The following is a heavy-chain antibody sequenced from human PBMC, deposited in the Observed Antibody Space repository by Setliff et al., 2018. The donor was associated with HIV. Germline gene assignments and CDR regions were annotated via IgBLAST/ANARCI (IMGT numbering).Heavy chain of an antibody. Sequence: ASVKVSCKASGYTLSSHTMHWVRQAPGQRLEWMGWITAGNGNTKYSQKFQGRVTITRDTSANTAYMGLSSLRSEDTAVYYCARGSCSGCYLSDYWGLGTLVTSPQ. CDR1: GYTLSSHT. CDR2: ITAGNGNT. D-gene: IGHD6-19*01. V-gene: IGHV1-3*01. J-gene: IGHJ4*02. CDR3: ARGSCSGCYLSDY.